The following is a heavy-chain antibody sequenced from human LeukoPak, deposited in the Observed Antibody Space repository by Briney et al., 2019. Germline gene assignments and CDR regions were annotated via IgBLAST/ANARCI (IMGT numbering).Heavy chain of an antibody. D-gene: IGHD1-26*01. Sequence: AGGSLRLSCAASGFTFSSYWMSWVRQAPGEGLESVANIKQDGSEKYYADSVKGRFTTSRDNAKNSLYLQMNSLRAEDMALYYCAKGEWELGSAFDIWGQGTMVTVSS. J-gene: IGHJ3*02. V-gene: IGHV3-7*03. CDR3: AKGEWELGSAFDI. CDR2: IKQDGSEK. CDR1: GFTFSSYW.